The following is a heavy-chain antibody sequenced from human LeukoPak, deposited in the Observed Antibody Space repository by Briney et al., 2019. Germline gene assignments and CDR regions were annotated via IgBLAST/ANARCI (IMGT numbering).Heavy chain of an antibody. D-gene: IGHD3-10*01. V-gene: IGHV4-61*02. CDR2: IYTSGST. Sequence: SETLSLTCTVSGGSISSSSYYWSWIRQPAGKGLEWIGRIYTSGSTNYNPSLKSRVTMSVDTSKNQFSLKLSSVTAADTAVYYCARDTGLYYYGSGSSLPFDYWGQGTLVTVSS. CDR3: ARDTGLYYYGSGSSLPFDY. J-gene: IGHJ4*02. CDR1: GGSISSSSYY.